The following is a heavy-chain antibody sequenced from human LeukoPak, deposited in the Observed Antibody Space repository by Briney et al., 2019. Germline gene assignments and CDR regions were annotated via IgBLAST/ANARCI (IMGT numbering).Heavy chain of an antibody. V-gene: IGHV4-4*07. CDR3: ARGWTNLDY. J-gene: IGHJ4*01. Sequence: PETLCPSSTVSGGSISSYYWSWIRQPAGKGLELIGRIHTSGSTNYNPSLKSRATMSVDTSKNQFSLNLSSVTAADTAVYYCARGWTNLDYWGHGTLGTLSS. CDR2: IHTSGST. D-gene: IGHD2-15*01. CDR1: GGSISSYY.